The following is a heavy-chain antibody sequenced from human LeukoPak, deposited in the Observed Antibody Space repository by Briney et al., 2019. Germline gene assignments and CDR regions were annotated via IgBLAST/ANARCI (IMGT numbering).Heavy chain of an antibody. J-gene: IGHJ4*02. D-gene: IGHD3-3*01. CDR2: IKEDGSEK. Sequence: GGSLRLSCAASRFTFRNYWMSWVRQAPGKGLEWVASIKEDGSEKYYVDSVKGRFTISRDNAKNSVYLRMNSLRADDTAVYYCARDWSDGFDYWGQGTLVTVSS. CDR1: RFTFRNYW. V-gene: IGHV3-7*01. CDR3: ARDWSDGFDY.